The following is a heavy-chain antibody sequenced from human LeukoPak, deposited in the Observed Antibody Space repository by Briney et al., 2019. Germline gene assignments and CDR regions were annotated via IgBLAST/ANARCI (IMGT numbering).Heavy chain of an antibody. CDR1: GGSFSGYY. J-gene: IGHJ5*02. D-gene: IGHD3-10*01. Sequence: PSGTLSLTCAVYGGSFSGYYWSWIRQPPGKGLEWIGEINHSGSTNYNPSLKSRVTISVDTSKNQFSLKLSSVTAADTAVYYCARGLTMVRGVRRNWFDPWGQGTLVTVSS. CDR3: ARGLTMVRGVRRNWFDP. V-gene: IGHV4-34*01. CDR2: INHSGST.